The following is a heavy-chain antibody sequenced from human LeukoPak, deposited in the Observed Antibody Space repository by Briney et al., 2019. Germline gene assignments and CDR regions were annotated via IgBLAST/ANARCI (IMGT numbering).Heavy chain of an antibody. V-gene: IGHV4-4*07. CDR3: AGDGYYGDYVSS. Sequence: SETVSLTRSVCGGSLSHYYWIWMRQPAARGLEGMGRVYVSGCNNYNPSLKSRVTMSVDTSKNQFSLNLRSVTAADTAVYYCAGDGYYGDYVSSGGQGPLVTVSS. J-gene: IGHJ4*02. CDR1: GGSLSHYY. D-gene: IGHD3-16*01. CDR2: VYVSGCN.